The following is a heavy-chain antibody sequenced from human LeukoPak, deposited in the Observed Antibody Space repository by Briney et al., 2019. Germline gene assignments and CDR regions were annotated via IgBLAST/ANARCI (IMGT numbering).Heavy chain of an antibody. D-gene: IGHD6-6*01. CDR3: ARGVYGPTAYSSSSDYYYGMDV. CDR2: IYYSGST. J-gene: IGHJ6*02. CDR1: GGSISSSSYY. Sequence: SETLSLTCTVSGGSISSSSYYWGWIRQPPGKGLEWIGSIYYSGSTYYNPSLKSRVTISVDTSKNQFSLKLSSVTAADTAVYYCARGVYGPTAYSSSSDYYYGMDVWGQGTTVTVSS. V-gene: IGHV4-39*01.